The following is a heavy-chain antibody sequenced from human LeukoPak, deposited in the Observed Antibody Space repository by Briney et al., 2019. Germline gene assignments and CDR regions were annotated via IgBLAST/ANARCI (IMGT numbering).Heavy chain of an antibody. Sequence: SETLSLTCTVSGGSISSSSYYWGWIRQPPGKGLEWIGSIYYSGSTYYNPSLKSRVTISVDTSKNQFSLKLSPVTAADTAVYYCAKMSTAEVCFDYWGQGTLVTVSS. CDR1: GGSISSSSYY. J-gene: IGHJ4*02. CDR2: IYYSGST. V-gene: IGHV4-39*07. CDR3: AKMSTAEVCFDY. D-gene: IGHD5-24*01.